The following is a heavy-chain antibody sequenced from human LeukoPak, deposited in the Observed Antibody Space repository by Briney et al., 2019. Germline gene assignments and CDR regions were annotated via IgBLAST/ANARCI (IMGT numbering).Heavy chain of an antibody. Sequence: SETLSLTCSVSGGSISSYYWNWIRQPPGKGLEWIGSISYSGSTNYNPSLESRVTISVDKSKNHFSLKLTSVTAADTAIYYCARDSYNWNVDAFDPWGQGTLVTVSS. J-gene: IGHJ5*02. V-gene: IGHV4-59*12. CDR1: GGSISSYY. CDR3: ARDSYNWNVDAFDP. CDR2: ISYSGST. D-gene: IGHD1-20*01.